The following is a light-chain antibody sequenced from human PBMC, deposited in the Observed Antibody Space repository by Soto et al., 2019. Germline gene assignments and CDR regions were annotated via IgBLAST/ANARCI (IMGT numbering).Light chain of an antibody. J-gene: IGKJ1*01. CDR2: KAS. CDR1: QSISSW. CDR3: QQYNSLPT. V-gene: IGKV1-5*03. Sequence: DIQMTQSPSTLSASVGDRVTITCRASQSISSWLAWYQQKPGKAPKLLIYKASSLASGVPSRFSGSGSGTEFSLTISSLKTDDFASYYCQQYNSLPTFGQGTKVEIK.